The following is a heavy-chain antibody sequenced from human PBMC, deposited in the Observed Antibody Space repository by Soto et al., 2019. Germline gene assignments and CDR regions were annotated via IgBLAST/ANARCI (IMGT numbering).Heavy chain of an antibody. V-gene: IGHV3-23*01. CDR1: GFTFSSYA. CDR3: AKDYGYDALYYYYGMDV. D-gene: IGHD5-18*01. CDR2: ISGSGGST. J-gene: IGHJ6*02. Sequence: GSLRLSCAASGFTFSSYAMSWVRQAPGKWLEWVSAISGSGGSTYYADSVKGRFTISRDNSKNTLYLQMNSLRAEDTAVYYCAKDYGYDALYYYYGMDVWGQGTTVTVSS.